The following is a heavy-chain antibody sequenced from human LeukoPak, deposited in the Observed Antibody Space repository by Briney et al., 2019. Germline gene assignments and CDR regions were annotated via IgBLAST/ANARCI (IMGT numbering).Heavy chain of an antibody. V-gene: IGHV1-8*02. CDR2: MNPNSGNT. J-gene: IGHJ6*02. D-gene: IGHD2-2*01. CDR1: GYTFTGYD. Sequence: ASVKVSCKASGYTFTGYDINWVRQATGQGLEWMGWMNPNSGNTDYAQKFQGRVTMTRNTSISTAYMELSSLRSEDTAVYYCARERGAYQLLSYYYYYYGMDVWGQGTTVTVSS. CDR3: ARERGAYQLLSYYYYYYGMDV.